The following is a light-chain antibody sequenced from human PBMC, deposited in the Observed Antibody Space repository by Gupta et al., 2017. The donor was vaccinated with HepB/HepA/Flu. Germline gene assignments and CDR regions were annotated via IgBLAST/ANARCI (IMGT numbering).Light chain of an antibody. CDR3: AAWDDSLNGWV. J-gene: IGLJ3*02. CDR1: SSNIENNA. Sequence: QSVLTQPPSASGTPGQRVTVSFSGSSSNIENNAVNWYQHLPGTAPKLIIYNNNQRPSGVPDRFSGSRSGSSASLGISGLQSDDESDYYCAAWDDSLNGWVFGGGTKVTVL. CDR2: NNN. V-gene: IGLV1-44*01.